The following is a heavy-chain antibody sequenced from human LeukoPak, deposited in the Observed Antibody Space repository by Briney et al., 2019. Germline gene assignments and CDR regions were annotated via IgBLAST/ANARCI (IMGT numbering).Heavy chain of an antibody. J-gene: IGHJ4*02. D-gene: IGHD2-15*01. Sequence: PGGSLRLSCAASGFTFSRYTMCWVRQAPGMGLGWVSYISSSGTAMDYADSVKGRFTISRDNAKNSLYLQMNSLRAEDTAVYYCARVSYSPSPTPFDYWGQGNRVTVSS. CDR3: ARVSYSPSPTPFDY. CDR2: ISSSGTAM. CDR1: GFTFSRYT. V-gene: IGHV3-48*01.